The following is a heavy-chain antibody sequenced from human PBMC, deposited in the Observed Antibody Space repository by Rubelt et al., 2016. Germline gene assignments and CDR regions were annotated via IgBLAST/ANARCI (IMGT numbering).Heavy chain of an antibody. D-gene: IGHD1-26*01. CDR3: TRDPPGVGIEY. CDR1: GFTFSRYW. Sequence: GRSLRLSCAASGFTFSRYWMHWVRQAPGKGLVWVSRINPGGTSTNYADSVKGRFPISRDNTKNTLYLQMNSLRAEDTAVYYCTRDPPGVGIEYWGQGTLVTVSS. V-gene: IGHV3-74*01. CDR2: INPGGTST. J-gene: IGHJ4*02.